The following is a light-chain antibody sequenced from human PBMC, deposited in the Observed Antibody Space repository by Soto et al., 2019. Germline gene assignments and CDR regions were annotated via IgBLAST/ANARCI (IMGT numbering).Light chain of an antibody. Sequence: DGVMTQSPLSLPVTLGQPASISCRSNQSLVHSDGIAYFSWFQQSPGRSPRRLIYKVSNRDSGVQARFSGSGSGTDFALKISRVEAEDVGVYYCMQGPHWPITFGQGTRLEIK. CDR2: KVS. CDR1: QSLVHSDGIAY. CDR3: MQGPHWPIT. J-gene: IGKJ5*01. V-gene: IGKV2-30*02.